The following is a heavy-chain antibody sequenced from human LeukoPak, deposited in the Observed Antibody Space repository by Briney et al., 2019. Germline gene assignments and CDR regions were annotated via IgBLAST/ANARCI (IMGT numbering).Heavy chain of an antibody. CDR2: IRYDGSNK. J-gene: IGHJ5*02. CDR3: AKDRVAAAGIYNWFDP. D-gene: IGHD6-13*01. Sequence: GGSLRLPCAASGFTFSSYGMHWVRQAPGKGLEWVAFIRYDGSNKYYAGSVKGRFTISRDNSKNTLYLQMNSLRAEDTAVYYCAKDRVAAAGIYNWFDPWGQGTLVTVSS. CDR1: GFTFSSYG. V-gene: IGHV3-30*02.